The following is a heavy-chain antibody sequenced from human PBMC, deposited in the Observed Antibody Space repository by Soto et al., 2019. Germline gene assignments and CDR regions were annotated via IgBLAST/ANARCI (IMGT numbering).Heavy chain of an antibody. J-gene: IGHJ2*01. CDR1: GDSVSSATAT. CDR3: ARDGSGFHWYFDL. V-gene: IGHV6-1*01. CDR2: TYYRSKWYN. D-gene: IGHD6-19*01. Sequence: SQTLSLTCAISGDSVSSATATWSWIRQSPSRGLEWPGRTYYRSKWYNDYAVSVKSRIVITPDTSKNQLSLHLNSVTPEDTALYFCARDGSGFHWYFDLWGRGTLVTVSS.